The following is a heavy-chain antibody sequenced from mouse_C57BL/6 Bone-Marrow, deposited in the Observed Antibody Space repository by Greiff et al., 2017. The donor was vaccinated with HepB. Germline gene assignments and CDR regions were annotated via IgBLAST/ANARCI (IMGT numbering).Heavy chain of an antibody. V-gene: IGHV1-78*01. D-gene: IGHD1-1*01. J-gene: IGHJ2*01. Sequence: VQLQESDAELVKPGASVKISCKVSGYTFTDHTIHWMKQRPEQGLEWIGYIYPRDGSTKYNEKFKGKATLTADKSSSSAYMQLNSLTSEDSAVYFCATPFITTVGAIDYWGQGTTLTVSS. CDR1: GYTFTDHT. CDR2: IYPRDGST. CDR3: ATPFITTVGAIDY.